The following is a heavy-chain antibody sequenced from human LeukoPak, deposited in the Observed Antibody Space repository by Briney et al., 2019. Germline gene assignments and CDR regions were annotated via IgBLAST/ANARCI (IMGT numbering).Heavy chain of an antibody. J-gene: IGHJ4*02. Sequence: ASVKVSCKASGYTFTGYYFHWVRQAPGQGLEWMGRINANSGGTNYAQKFQGRVTMTRDTSTSTAYMELSRLKSDDPAVYYCAKGEISYGSGSPHFDYWGQGTLVTVPS. D-gene: IGHD3-10*01. CDR2: INANSGGT. CDR3: AKGEISYGSGSPHFDY. CDR1: GYTFTGYY. V-gene: IGHV1-2*02.